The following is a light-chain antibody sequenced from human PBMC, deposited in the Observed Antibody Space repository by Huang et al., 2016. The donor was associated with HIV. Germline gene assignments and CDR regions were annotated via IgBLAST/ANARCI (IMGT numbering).Light chain of an antibody. Sequence: DIVMTQSPASLALSLGERATINCKSSQSVLYSSNNLNYLAWYQQKPGQPPKLLIYWASTRESGVPDRFSGSGSGTDFTLSISSLQAEDVAIYYCQQYYNTPSFGQGTRVEIK. J-gene: IGKJ1*01. V-gene: IGKV4-1*01. CDR2: WAS. CDR3: QQYYNTPS. CDR1: QSVLYSSNNLNY.